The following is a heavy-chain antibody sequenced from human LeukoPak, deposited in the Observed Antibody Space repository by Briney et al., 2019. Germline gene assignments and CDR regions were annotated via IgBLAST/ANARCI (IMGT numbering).Heavy chain of an antibody. D-gene: IGHD3-10*01. CDR2: IYYSGST. Sequence: PSETLSLTCSVSGDSVSRSDSYWSWIRQPPGKGLEWIGYIYYSGSTNYNPSLKSRVTISVDTSKNQFSLKLSSVTAADTAVYYCARVPGIYYYYYMDVWGKGTTVTVSS. V-gene: IGHV4-61*08. CDR1: GDSVSRSDSY. J-gene: IGHJ6*03. CDR3: ARVPGIYYYYYMDV.